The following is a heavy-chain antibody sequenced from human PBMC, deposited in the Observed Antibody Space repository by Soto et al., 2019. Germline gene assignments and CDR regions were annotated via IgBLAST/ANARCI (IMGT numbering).Heavy chain of an antibody. D-gene: IGHD2-15*01. CDR1: GFTFSSYR. CDR3: XXXWYHDY. CDR2: IKQDGSEK. Sequence: EVQLVESGGGLVQPGGSLRLSCAASGFTFSSYRLSWVRQAPGKGLEWVANIKQDGSEKYYVDSVKGRFTISRDNAKXXXXXXXXXXXXXXXXXXXXXXXWYHDYWGQGTLVTVSS. V-gene: IGHV3-7*01. J-gene: IGHJ4*02.